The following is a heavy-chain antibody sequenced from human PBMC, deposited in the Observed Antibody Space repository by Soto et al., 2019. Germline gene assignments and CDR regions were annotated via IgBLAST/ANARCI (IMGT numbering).Heavy chain of an antibody. CDR2: INHSGST. V-gene: IGHV4-34*01. J-gene: IGHJ5*02. CDR3: ARVGGYYYGSGWSDP. D-gene: IGHD3-10*01. Sequence: SETLSLSCAVYGGSFSGYYWSWIRQPPGKGLEWIGEINHSGSTNYNPSLTSRVTISVDTSKNQFSLKLSSVTAADTAVYYCARVGGYYYGSGWSDPWGQGTLVTVSS. CDR1: GGSFSGYY.